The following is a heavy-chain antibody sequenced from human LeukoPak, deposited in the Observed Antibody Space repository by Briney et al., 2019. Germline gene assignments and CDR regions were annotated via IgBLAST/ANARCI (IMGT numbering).Heavy chain of an antibody. CDR2: ISWNSGRI. V-gene: IGHV3-9*01. D-gene: IGHD3-22*01. CDR3: ARDLVVTSAY. CDR1: GFTFDDYA. J-gene: IGHJ4*02. Sequence: GGSLRLSCAASGFTFDDYAMHWVRQAPGKGLEWVSGISWNSGRINYADSVKGRFTISRDNAKNSLYLQMNGLRAEDTAVYFCARDLVVTSAYWGQGTLVTVSS.